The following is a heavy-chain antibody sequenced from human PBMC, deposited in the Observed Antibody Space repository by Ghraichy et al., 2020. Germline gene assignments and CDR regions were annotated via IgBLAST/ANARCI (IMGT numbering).Heavy chain of an antibody. V-gene: IGHV4-39*01. Sequence: ESLNISCTVSGGSISSSSYYWGWIRQPPGKGLEWIGSIYYSGSTYYNPSLKSRVTISVDTSKNQFSLKLSSVTAADTAVYYCARHEGYYYYYGMDVWGQGTTVTVSS. CDR2: IYYSGST. CDR1: GGSISSSSYY. J-gene: IGHJ6*02. CDR3: ARHEGYYYYYGMDV. D-gene: IGHD6-13*01.